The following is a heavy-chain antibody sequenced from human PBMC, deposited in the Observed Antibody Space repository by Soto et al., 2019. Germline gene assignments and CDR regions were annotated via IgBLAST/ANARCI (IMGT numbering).Heavy chain of an antibody. CDR3: ARDALIPGIAVAGNLDY. V-gene: IGHV3-30-3*01. CDR1: GFTFSSYA. Sequence: GGSLRLSCAASGFTFSSYAMHWVRQAPGKGLEWVAVISYDGSNKYYADSVKGRFTISRDNSKNTLYLQMNSLRAEDTAVYYCARDALIPGIAVAGNLDYWGQGTLVTVSS. J-gene: IGHJ4*02. D-gene: IGHD6-19*01. CDR2: ISYDGSNK.